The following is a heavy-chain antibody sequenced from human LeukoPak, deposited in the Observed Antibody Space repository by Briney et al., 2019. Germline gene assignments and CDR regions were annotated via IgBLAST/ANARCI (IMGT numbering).Heavy chain of an antibody. CDR1: GYSFTSYW. J-gene: IGHJ4*02. Sequence: ESLKISCQGSGYSFTSYWIGWVRQMPGKGLEWMGIIYPGDSDTRYSPSFQGQVTISADKSISTAYLQWSSLKASDTAMYYCATILTGYYYYFDYWGQGTLVTVSS. CDR2: IYPGDSDT. CDR3: ATILTGYYYYFDY. D-gene: IGHD3-9*01. V-gene: IGHV5-51*01.